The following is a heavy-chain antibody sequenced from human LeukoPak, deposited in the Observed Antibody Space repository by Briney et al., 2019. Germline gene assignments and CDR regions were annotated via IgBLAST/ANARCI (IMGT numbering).Heavy chain of an antibody. CDR2: IIPIFGTA. CDR1: GGTFSSYA. V-gene: IGHV1-69*01. J-gene: IGHJ4*02. CDR3: AREAGYSSGWYPDY. D-gene: IGHD6-19*01. Sequence: ASVKVSCKASGGTFSSYAISWVRQAPGQGLEWMGGIIPIFGTANYAQKFQGRVTITADESTSTAYTELSSLRSEDTAVYYCAREAGYSSGWYPDYWGQGTLVTVSS.